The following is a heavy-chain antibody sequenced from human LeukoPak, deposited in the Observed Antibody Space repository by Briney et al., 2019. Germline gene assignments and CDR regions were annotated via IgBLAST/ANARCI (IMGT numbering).Heavy chain of an antibody. V-gene: IGHV3-21*01. CDR2: ISSSSSYI. J-gene: IGHJ4*02. CDR1: GFTFSSYS. Sequence: GGSLRLSCAASGFTFSSYSMNWVRQAPGKGLEWVSSISSSSSYIYYADSVKVRFTISRDNAKNSLYLQMNSLRAEDTAVYYCARDLPLGSGILYWGQGTLVTVSS. CDR3: ARDLPLGSGILY. D-gene: IGHD3-10*01.